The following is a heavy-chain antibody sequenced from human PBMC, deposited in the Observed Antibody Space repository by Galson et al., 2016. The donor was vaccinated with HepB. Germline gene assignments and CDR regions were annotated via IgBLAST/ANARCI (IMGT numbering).Heavy chain of an antibody. D-gene: IGHD3-10*01. V-gene: IGHV3-23*01. CDR1: GFIFDSYV. J-gene: IGHJ6*02. CDR3: ARDSRVRGSIRWAGMDV. Sequence: SLRLSCAASGFIFDSYVMSWVRQAPGKGLEWVSTVRGSGDVTYYADSVKGRFTISRDKFKNTLYLQMNSLRAEDTAVYYCARDSRVRGSIRWAGMDVWGQGTTVTVSS. CDR2: VRGSGDVT.